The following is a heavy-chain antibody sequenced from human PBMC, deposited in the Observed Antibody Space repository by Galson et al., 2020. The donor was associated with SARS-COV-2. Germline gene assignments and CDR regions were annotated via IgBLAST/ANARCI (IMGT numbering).Heavy chain of an antibody. D-gene: IGHD1-26*01. CDR1: GFTFSSYG. CDR3: ARDLPLSGSYHNDDAFNI. CDR2: IWYDGSNK. Sequence: GGSLRLSCAASGFTFSSYGMHWVRQAPGKGLEWVAVIWYDGSNKYYADSVKGRFTISRDNSKNTLYLQMNSLRAEDTAVYYCARDLPLSGSYHNDDAFNIWGQGTMVTVSS. V-gene: IGHV3-33*01. J-gene: IGHJ3*02.